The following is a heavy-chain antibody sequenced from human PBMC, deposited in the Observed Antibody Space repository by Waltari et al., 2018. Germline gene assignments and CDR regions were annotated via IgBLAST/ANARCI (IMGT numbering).Heavy chain of an antibody. CDR3: AKDRRYISSWSTVFDI. D-gene: IGHD6-13*01. CDR2: ISGSGGGT. CDR1: GFTISSYA. V-gene: IGHV3-23*01. J-gene: IGHJ3*02. Sequence: EVQLLESGGGLVQPGGSLRLSFAASGFTISSYAMHWVRQAPGKGLEWVSGISGSGGGTYYADSVKGRFTISRDNSKNTLYLQMNSLRAGDTAVYYCAKDRRYISSWSTVFDIWGQGTMVTVSS.